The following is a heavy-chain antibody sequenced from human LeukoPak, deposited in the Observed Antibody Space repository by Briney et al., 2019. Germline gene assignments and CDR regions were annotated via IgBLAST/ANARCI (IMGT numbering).Heavy chain of an antibody. CDR1: GFTFSNHW. CDR3: AEALYGSGSYGGDY. V-gene: IGHV3-7*03. CDR2: IKQDGSQK. J-gene: IGHJ4*02. D-gene: IGHD3-10*01. Sequence: PGGSLRLSCVASGFTFSNHWLTWVRQAPGKGLEWVANIKQDGSQKYYVDSVKGRFTISRDNSKNTLYLQMNSLRAEDTAVYYCAEALYGSGSYGGDYWGQGTLVTVFS.